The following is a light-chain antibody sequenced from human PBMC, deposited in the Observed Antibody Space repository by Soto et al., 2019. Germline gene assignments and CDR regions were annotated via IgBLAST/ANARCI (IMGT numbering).Light chain of an antibody. CDR1: SSNIGAGYD. V-gene: IGLV1-40*01. CDR2: GNS. Sequence: QSVLTQPPSVSGAPGQRVTISCTGSSSNIGAGYDVHGYQQLPGTAPKLLIYGNSNRPSGVPDRFSGSKSGTSASLAITGLQAEDEADYYCQSYDNSLRGYVFGTGTKVTV. CDR3: QSYDNSLRGYV. J-gene: IGLJ1*01.